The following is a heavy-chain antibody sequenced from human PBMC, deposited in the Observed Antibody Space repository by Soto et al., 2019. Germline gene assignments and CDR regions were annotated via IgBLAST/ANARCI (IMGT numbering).Heavy chain of an antibody. J-gene: IGHJ4*02. D-gene: IGHD3-3*01. CDR2: ISYDGSNK. CDR3: AKEGTIFGVVTNFDY. V-gene: IGHV3-30*18. CDR1: GFTFSSYG. Sequence: QVQLVESGGGVVQPGRSLRLSCAASGFTFSSYGMHWVRQAPGKGLEWVAVISYDGSNKYYADSVKGRFTISRDNSKNTRYLQMNSLRAEDTAVYYCAKEGTIFGVVTNFDYWGQGTLVTVSS.